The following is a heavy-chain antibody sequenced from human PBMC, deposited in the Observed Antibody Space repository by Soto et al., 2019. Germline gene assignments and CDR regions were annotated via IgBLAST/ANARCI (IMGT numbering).Heavy chain of an antibody. CDR1: GGTFSSYA. J-gene: IGHJ3*02. CDR2: IIPIVGTA. Sequence: SVKVSCKASGGTFSSYAINWVRQAPGQGLEWMGGIIPIVGTANYAQMFQGRVTTTADESTSTAYMELNSLRSEDTALYYCASLGILNAFDIWGGGTMVTVSS. CDR3: ASLGILNAFDI. V-gene: IGHV1-69*13. D-gene: IGHD7-27*01.